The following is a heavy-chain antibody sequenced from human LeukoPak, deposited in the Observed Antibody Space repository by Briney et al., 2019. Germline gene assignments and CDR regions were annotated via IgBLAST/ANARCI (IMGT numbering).Heavy chain of an antibody. J-gene: IGHJ5*02. Sequence: SETLSLTCAVSGGSISSGGYSWSWIRRPPGKGLEWIGYIYHSGSTYYNPSLKSRVTISVDRSKNQFSLKLSSVTAADTAVYYCARLQRRYCSSTSCYLNWFDPWGQGTLVTVSS. CDR3: ARLQRRYCSSTSCYLNWFDP. CDR2: IYHSGST. CDR1: GGSISSGGYS. V-gene: IGHV4-30-2*01. D-gene: IGHD2-2*01.